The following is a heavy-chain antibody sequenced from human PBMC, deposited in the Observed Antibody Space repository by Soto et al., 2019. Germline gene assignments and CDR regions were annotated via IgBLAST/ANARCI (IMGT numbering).Heavy chain of an antibody. J-gene: IGHJ6*02. D-gene: IGHD2-15*01. V-gene: IGHV3-7*01. CDR1: GFTFSDYW. Sequence: EVQLVESGGGLVQPGGSLRLSCAASGFTFSDYWMSWVRQAPGKGLEWVANIKEDGSEKYYVDSVKGRFTISRDNAKNSLYLQMNRLRAEDTAVYYCASNFVGYCSGGSCFAYYHYGMDVWGQGTTVTVSS. CDR2: IKEDGSEK. CDR3: ASNFVGYCSGGSCFAYYHYGMDV.